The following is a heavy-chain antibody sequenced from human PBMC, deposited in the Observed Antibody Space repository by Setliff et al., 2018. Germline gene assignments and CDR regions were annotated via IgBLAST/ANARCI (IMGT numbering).Heavy chain of an antibody. J-gene: IGHJ4*02. D-gene: IGHD3-10*01. CDR3: VRDWASGDDH. CDR2: IHQDGSER. Sequence: GGSLRLSCAASGFTFGSYWMTWVRQAPEKGLEWVANIHQDGSERHYVDSVKGRFTISRDNATNSLFLQMNILEVEDTAVYYCVRDWASGDDHWGRGTLVTVSS. V-gene: IGHV3-7*01. CDR1: GFTFGSYW.